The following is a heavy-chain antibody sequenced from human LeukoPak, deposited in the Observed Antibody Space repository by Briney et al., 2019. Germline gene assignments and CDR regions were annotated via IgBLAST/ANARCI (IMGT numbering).Heavy chain of an antibody. CDR3: ATYCYDSSGYYSWGAFDI. J-gene: IGHJ3*02. D-gene: IGHD3-22*01. CDR2: ISSSGSTI. V-gene: IGHV3-48*03. CDR1: GFTFSNYE. Sequence: GGSLRLSCAVSGFTFSNYEMNWVRQAPGKGLEWVSYISSSGSTIYYADSVKGRFTISRDNAKNSLYLQMNSLRAEDTAVYYCATYCYDSSGYYSWGAFDIWGQGTMVTVSS.